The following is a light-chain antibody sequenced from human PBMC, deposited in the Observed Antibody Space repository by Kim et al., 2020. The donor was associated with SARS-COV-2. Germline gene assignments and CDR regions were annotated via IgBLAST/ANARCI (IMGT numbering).Light chain of an antibody. Sequence: GESITIPCSGSSSDIGGYNYVSWYQQHPGKAPKLMIYDVTKRPSGVSDRFSGSKSANMASLTIFGLQAEDEADYYCSSYTTTSAVVFGGGTQLTVL. J-gene: IGLJ2*01. V-gene: IGLV2-14*03. CDR3: SSYTTTSAVV. CDR2: DVT. CDR1: SSDIGGYNY.